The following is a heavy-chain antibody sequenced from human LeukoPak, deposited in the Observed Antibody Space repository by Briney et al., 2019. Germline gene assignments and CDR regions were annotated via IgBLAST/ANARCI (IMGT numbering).Heavy chain of an antibody. CDR2: IRYDGSNK. CDR1: GFTFSSYG. CDR3: AKDQVDCSSSSCYERGFDY. J-gene: IGHJ4*02. V-gene: IGHV3-30*02. D-gene: IGHD2-2*01. Sequence: GGSLRLSCAASGFTFSSYGMHWVRQAPGKGLEWVAFIRYDGSNKYYADSVKGRFTISRDNSKNTLYLQMNSLRAEDTAVYYCAKDQVDCSSSSCYERGFDYWGQGTLVTVSS.